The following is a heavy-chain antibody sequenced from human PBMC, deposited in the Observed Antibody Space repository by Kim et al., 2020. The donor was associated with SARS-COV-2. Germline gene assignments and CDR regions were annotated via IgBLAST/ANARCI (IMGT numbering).Heavy chain of an antibody. D-gene: IGHD3-10*01. CDR3: ARVKFGYNDAFDI. V-gene: IGHV3-23*01. CDR1: GFTFSSYA. Sequence: GGSLRLSCAASGFTFSSYAMRWVRQAPGKGLEWVSRISSSGSSTYYADSVKGRFTISRDNAKNTLYLQMNSLRAEDTAVYYCARVKFGYNDAFDIWGQGT. CDR2: ISSSGSST. J-gene: IGHJ3*02.